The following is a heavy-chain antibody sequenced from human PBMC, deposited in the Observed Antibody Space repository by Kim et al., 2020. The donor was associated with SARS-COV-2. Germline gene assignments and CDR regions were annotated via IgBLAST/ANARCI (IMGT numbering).Heavy chain of an antibody. CDR2: ISYDGSNK. D-gene: IGHD2-15*01. J-gene: IGHJ4*02. Sequence: GGSLRLSCEASGFTFSSYGMHWVRQAPGKGLEWVAVISYDGSNKYYADSVKGRFTISRDNSKNTLYLQMNSLRAEDTAVYYCAKAYPEIGYCSGGSCYGLIDYWGQGTLVTVSS. V-gene: IGHV3-30*18. CDR3: AKAYPEIGYCSGGSCYGLIDY. CDR1: GFTFSSYG.